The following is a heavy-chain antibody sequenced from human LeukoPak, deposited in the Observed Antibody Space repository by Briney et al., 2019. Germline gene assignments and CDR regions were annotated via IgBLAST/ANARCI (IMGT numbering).Heavy chain of an antibody. V-gene: IGHV3-23*01. Sequence: PGGSLRLSSAASGFTFSSYAMSWVRQAPGKGLEWVSAISGSGGSTYYADSVKGRFTISRDNSKNTLYLQMNSLRAEDTAVYYCAKDQDIVVVVAAVWGQGALVTVSS. CDR1: GFTFSSYA. CDR2: ISGSGGST. CDR3: AKDQDIVVVVAAV. D-gene: IGHD2-15*01. J-gene: IGHJ4*02.